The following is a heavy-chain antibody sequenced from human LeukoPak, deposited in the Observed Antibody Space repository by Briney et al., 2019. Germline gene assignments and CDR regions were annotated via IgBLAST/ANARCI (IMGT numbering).Heavy chain of an antibody. Sequence: SETLSLTCTVSGGSISSYYWSWIRQPPGKGLEWIGYIYYSGSTNYNPSLKSRVTISVDTSKNQFSLKLSSVTAADTAVYYCARDSSGYYYGLTLWGQGTLVTVSS. V-gene: IGHV4-59*08. CDR2: IYYSGST. CDR3: ARDSSGYYYGLTL. J-gene: IGHJ4*02. D-gene: IGHD3-22*01. CDR1: GGSISSYY.